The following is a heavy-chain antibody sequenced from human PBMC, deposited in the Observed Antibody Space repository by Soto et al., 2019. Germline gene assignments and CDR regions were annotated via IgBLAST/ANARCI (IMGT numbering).Heavy chain of an antibody. CDR3: AYWATGYFDY. J-gene: IGHJ4*02. CDR1: GGSISSYY. CDR2: XYXXXST. D-gene: IGHD3-9*01. Sequence: XXTLSLTCTVSGGSISSYYWSWIRQPPGXXXXXXXXXYXXXSTXXKKXXXXXXXIXXXKXXXQLYMKMRSVTAEETAVYYCAYWATGYFDYWGQGTLVTVSS. V-gene: IGHV4-59*01.